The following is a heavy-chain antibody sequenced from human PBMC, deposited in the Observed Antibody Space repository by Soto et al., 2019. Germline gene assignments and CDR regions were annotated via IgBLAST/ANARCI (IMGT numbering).Heavy chain of an antibody. CDR2: IYYSGST. D-gene: IGHD5-18*01. Sequence: SETLSLTCTVSGGSISSSSYYWGWIRQPPGKGLEWIGSIYYSGSTYYNPSLKSRVTISVDTSKNQFSLKLSSVTAADTAVYYCARLHLDGYSYGYFDYWGQGTLVTVS. V-gene: IGHV4-39*01. CDR1: GGSISSSSYY. J-gene: IGHJ4*02. CDR3: ARLHLDGYSYGYFDY.